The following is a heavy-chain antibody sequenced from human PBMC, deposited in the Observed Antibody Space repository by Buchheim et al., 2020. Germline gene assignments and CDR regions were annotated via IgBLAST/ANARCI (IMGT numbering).Heavy chain of an antibody. CDR3: ARDSVGEWLRSDYYYYGMDV. V-gene: IGHV1-18*01. CDR1: GYTFTSYG. CDR2: ISAYNGTT. Sequence: QVQLVQSGAEVKKPGASVKVSCKASGYTFTSYGISWVRQAPGQGLEWMGWISAYNGTTNYAQKLQGRVTMPTDTSTSTAYMELRSLRSDDTAVYYCARDSVGEWLRSDYYYYGMDVWGQGTT. J-gene: IGHJ6*02. D-gene: IGHD5-12*01.